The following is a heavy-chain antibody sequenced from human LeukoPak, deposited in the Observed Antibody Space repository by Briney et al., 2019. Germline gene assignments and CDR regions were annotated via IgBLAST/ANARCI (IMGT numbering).Heavy chain of an antibody. D-gene: IGHD5-12*01. Sequence: PGGSLRLSCAASGFSFSGYSLNWVRQAPGKGLEWVSYISSSSSTIYYADSVRGRFTISRDNAKNSLYLQMNSLRAEDTAEYYCARGYSGYFYYWGQGTLVTVSS. J-gene: IGHJ4*02. CDR3: ARGYSGYFYY. V-gene: IGHV3-48*01. CDR1: GFSFSGYS. CDR2: ISSSSSTI.